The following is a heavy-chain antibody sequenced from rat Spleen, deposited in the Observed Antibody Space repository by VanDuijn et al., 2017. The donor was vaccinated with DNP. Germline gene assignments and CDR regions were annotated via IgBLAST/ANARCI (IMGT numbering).Heavy chain of an antibody. CDR2: ITPSGGNT. V-gene: IGHV5-31*01. CDR1: GFTFNNHW. J-gene: IGHJ2*01. CDR3: AYYHDGYH. Sequence: EVQLVESGGGLVQPGRSLKLSCAPSGFTFNNHWMTWIRQVPGKGLEWVASITPSGGNTYFPDSVKGRFTVSRDNAKNTLYLQMDSLRSEDTATYYCAYYHDGYHWGQGVMVTVSS. D-gene: IGHD1-12*03.